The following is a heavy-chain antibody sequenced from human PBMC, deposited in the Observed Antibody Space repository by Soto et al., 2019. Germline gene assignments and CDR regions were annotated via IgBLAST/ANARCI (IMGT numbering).Heavy chain of an antibody. CDR3: ARGPLPYGERGYFDY. D-gene: IGHD4-17*01. CDR2: IWYDGSNK. J-gene: IGHJ4*02. V-gene: IGHV3-33*01. Sequence: QVQLVESGGGVVQPGRSLRLSCAASGFTFSSYGMHWVRQAPGKGLEWVAVIWYDGSNKYYADSVKGRFTISRDNSKNTLDLQMNSLRAEDTAVYYCARGPLPYGERGYFDYWGQGTLVTVSS. CDR1: GFTFSSYG.